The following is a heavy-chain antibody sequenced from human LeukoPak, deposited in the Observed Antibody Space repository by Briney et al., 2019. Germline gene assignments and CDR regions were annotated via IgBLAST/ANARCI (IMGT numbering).Heavy chain of an antibody. V-gene: IGHV1-18*01. Sequence: APVKLSCKTSAYTLSNYGITWVRQAPGQGLEWMGWISPYHGITNYAQKFQGRVTVTTDTSSTTAYMELRSLRSDDTALYYCASVTGFDAFDIWGQGTMVTVSS. CDR3: ASVTGFDAFDI. J-gene: IGHJ3*02. D-gene: IGHD2-21*02. CDR2: ISPYHGIT. CDR1: AYTLSNYG.